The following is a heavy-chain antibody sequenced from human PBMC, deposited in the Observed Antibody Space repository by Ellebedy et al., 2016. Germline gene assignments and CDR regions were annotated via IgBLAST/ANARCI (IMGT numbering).Heavy chain of an antibody. Sequence: GESLKISXKTSGYRFTTYWISWVRQMPGKGLEWMGNIDPSDSYTNYSPSFQGHVTMSADKSISTAYLQWSSLKDSDTAMYYCARQTGTSSDYWGQGTLVTVSS. V-gene: IGHV5-10-1*01. CDR2: IDPSDSYT. CDR1: GYRFTTYW. J-gene: IGHJ4*02. D-gene: IGHD1-14*01. CDR3: ARQTGTSSDY.